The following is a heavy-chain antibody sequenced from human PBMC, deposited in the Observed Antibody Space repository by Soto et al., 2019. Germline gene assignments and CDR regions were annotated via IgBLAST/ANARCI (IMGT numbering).Heavy chain of an antibody. CDR2: ISWDGGST. J-gene: IGHJ3*02. CDR1: GFTFDDYT. D-gene: IGHD6-13*01. Sequence: GGSLRLSCAASGFTFDDYTMHWVRQAPGKGLEWVSLISWDGGSTYYADSVKGRFTISRDNSKNSLYLQMNSLRTEDTALYYCAKDMKRQQLVFRAFDIWGQGTMVTVSS. CDR3: AKDMKRQQLVFRAFDI. V-gene: IGHV3-43*01.